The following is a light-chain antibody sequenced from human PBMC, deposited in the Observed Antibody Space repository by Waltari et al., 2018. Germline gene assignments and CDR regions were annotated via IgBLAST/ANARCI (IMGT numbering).Light chain of an antibody. CDR3: QQHGTLPAT. J-gene: IGKJ1*01. V-gene: IGKV3-20*01. CDR1: QSVGSSS. CDR2: RAS. Sequence: EIVFPQSPATASLSPGERVTLPCRASQSVGSSSLAWYQQKPGQAPRLVIYRASRRATGIPDRFSGSGSGTDFSLTISRLEPEDFAVYYCQQHGTLPATFGQGTKVEIK.